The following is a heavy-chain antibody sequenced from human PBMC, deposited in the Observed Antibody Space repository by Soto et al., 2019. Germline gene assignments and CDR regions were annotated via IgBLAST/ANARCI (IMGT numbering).Heavy chain of an antibody. Sequence: ASVKVSCKASGGTFSSYAISWVRQAPGQGLEWMGGIIPIFGTANYAQKFQGRVTITADESTSTAYMELSSLRSEDTAVYYCARLGRYYYGSGSPNGMDVWGQGTTVTVSS. CDR3: ARLGRYYYGSGSPNGMDV. J-gene: IGHJ6*02. CDR2: IIPIFGTA. D-gene: IGHD3-10*01. CDR1: GGTFSSYA. V-gene: IGHV1-69*13.